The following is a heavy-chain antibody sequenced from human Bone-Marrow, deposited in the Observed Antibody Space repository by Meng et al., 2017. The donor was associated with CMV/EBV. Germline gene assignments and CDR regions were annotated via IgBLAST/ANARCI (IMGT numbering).Heavy chain of an antibody. V-gene: IGHV3-7*01. CDR1: GFSFSRHW. J-gene: IGHJ6*02. CDR3: ARATLSGRGVDV. D-gene: IGHD3-10*01. Sequence: GGSRRPSCIGSGFSFSRHWINWIRQTPEKGLQWVANISPDGSEGFHVDSAKGRFTISRDNARTSLHLQMDSLRVDDTAVYYCARATLSGRGVDVWGQGTTVTVSS. CDR2: ISPDGSEG.